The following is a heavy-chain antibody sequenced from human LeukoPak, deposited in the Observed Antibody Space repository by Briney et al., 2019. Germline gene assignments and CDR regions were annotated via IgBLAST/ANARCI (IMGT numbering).Heavy chain of an antibody. CDR3: ARDSRGDYVDFDY. CDR2: INSDGSST. Sequence: GGALRLSCAASGFTFSSYWMHWVRQAPGKGVVWVSRINSDGSSTNYADSVKGRFTLSRDKDKNTIYLQMNSLGAEDTAVYYCARDSRGDYVDFDYWGQGTLVTVSS. J-gene: IGHJ4*02. V-gene: IGHV3-74*01. CDR1: GFTFSSYW. D-gene: IGHD4-17*01.